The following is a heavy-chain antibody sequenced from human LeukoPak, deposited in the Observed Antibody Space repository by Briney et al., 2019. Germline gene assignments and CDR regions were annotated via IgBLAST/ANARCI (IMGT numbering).Heavy chain of an antibody. CDR2: INSDGSNT. V-gene: IGHV3-74*01. J-gene: IGHJ4*02. CDR3: ARAVSGWQAIDY. CDR1: GLTFSSSW. Sequence: GGSLRLSCAASGLTFSSSWMYWVRQAPGKGLVWVSDINSDGSNTRYADSVRGRFTISRDNAKEMVHLRMNSLRAEDTAVYYCARAVSGWQAIDYWGQGTLVTLSS. D-gene: IGHD6-19*01.